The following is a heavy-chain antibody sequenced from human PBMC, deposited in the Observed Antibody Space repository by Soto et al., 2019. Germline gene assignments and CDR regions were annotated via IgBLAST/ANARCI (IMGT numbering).Heavy chain of an antibody. CDR2: ISGSGGST. J-gene: IGHJ6*02. D-gene: IGHD4-17*01. Sequence: GGSLRLSCAASGFTFSSYAMSWVRQAPGKGLEWVSAISGSGGSTYYADSVKGRFTISRDNSKNTLYLQMNSLRAEDTAVYYCAKSHPGPTVTTNYYYYYGMDVWGQGTTVTVSS. V-gene: IGHV3-23*01. CDR1: GFTFSSYA. CDR3: AKSHPGPTVTTNYYYYYGMDV.